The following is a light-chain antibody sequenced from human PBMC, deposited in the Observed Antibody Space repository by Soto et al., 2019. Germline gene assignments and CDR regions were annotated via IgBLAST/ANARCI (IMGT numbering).Light chain of an antibody. CDR3: QQYGTSEII. J-gene: IGKJ5*01. Sequence: EIVMTPSPATLSVSPVERVTLSCRASQSVSSRLAWYQQKPGQSPRLLIYDTSKRATGIPDRFSGSVSGTDFTLSISRVEPEDFAVFYCQQYGTSEIIFGQGTRLEIK. V-gene: IGKV3-20*01. CDR2: DTS. CDR1: QSVSSR.